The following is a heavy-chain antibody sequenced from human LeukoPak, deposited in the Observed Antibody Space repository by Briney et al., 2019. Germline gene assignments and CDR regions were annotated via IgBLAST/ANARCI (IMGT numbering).Heavy chain of an antibody. V-gene: IGHV3-74*01. CDR3: ARGADHGGSYYPD. Sequence: GGSLRLSCAASGFRFSNSWMYWVRQGPGKGPVWVSRMKTDGTRIEYADSVKGRFTISRDNAKNTLFLQMSSLRVEDTAVYYCARGADHGGSYYPDWGQGTRVTISS. CDR1: GFRFSNSW. J-gene: IGHJ4*02. CDR2: MKTDGTRI. D-gene: IGHD3-10*01.